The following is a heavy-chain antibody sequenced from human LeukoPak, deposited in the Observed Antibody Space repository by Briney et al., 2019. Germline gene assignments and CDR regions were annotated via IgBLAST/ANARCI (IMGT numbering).Heavy chain of an antibody. V-gene: IGHV3-30*02. Sequence: PGGSLRLSCAASGFTFSRNGMHWVRQAPGKGLEWVAFIRYDGNNKYYADSVKGRSTISRDNSKNTLYLQMNSLRAEDTAVYYCAKGSDYYDSSGYSHWGQGTLVTVSS. CDR3: AKGSDYYDSSGYSH. CDR1: GFTFSRNG. D-gene: IGHD3-22*01. CDR2: IRYDGNNK. J-gene: IGHJ4*02.